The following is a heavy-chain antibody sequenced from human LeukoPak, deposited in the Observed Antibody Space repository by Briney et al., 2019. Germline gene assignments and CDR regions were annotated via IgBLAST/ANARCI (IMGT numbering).Heavy chain of an antibody. V-gene: IGHV3-23*01. CDR2: ITGSGGST. Sequence: SGGSLRLSCAASGFTFINYAMNWVRQAPGRGLEWVSGITGSGGSTYYADSVKGRFTISRDNSKNTLYLQMNSLRAEDTAVYYCAKSGYCAGDCSSKDLDYWGQGTLVTVSS. CDR1: GFTFINYA. CDR3: AKSGYCAGDCSSKDLDY. J-gene: IGHJ4*02. D-gene: IGHD2-21*02.